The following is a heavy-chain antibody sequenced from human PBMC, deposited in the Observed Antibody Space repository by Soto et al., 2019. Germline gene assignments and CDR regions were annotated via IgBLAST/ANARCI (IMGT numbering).Heavy chain of an antibody. CDR2: INAGNGNT. D-gene: IGHD3-22*01. CDR1: GYTFTSYA. Sequence: QVQLVQSGAEVKKPGASVKVSYKASGYTFTSYAMHWVRQAPGQRLEWMGWINAGNGNTKYSQKFQGRVTITRDTSASTAYMELSSLRSEDTAVYYCARDGYYDSSGYYGGYFDYWGQGTLVTVSS. V-gene: IGHV1-3*01. CDR3: ARDGYYDSSGYYGGYFDY. J-gene: IGHJ4*02.